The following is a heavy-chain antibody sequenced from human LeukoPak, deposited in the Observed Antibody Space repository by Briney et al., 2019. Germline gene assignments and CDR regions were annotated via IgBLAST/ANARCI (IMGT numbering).Heavy chain of an antibody. D-gene: IGHD4-17*01. Sequence: SETLSLTCTVSGGSISSYYWSWIRQPPGKGLEWIGYIYYSGSTNYHPSLKSRVTISVDTSKNQFSLKLSSVTAADTAVYYCAREGTTVTHDDAFDIWGQGTMVTVSS. J-gene: IGHJ3*02. CDR3: AREGTTVTHDDAFDI. V-gene: IGHV4-59*01. CDR1: GGSISSYY. CDR2: IYYSGST.